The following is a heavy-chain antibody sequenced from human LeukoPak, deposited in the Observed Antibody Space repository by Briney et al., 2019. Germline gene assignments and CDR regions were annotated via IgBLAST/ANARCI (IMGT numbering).Heavy chain of an antibody. Sequence: GGSLRLSCAASGFTFSSYSMSWIRQAPGKGLEWVSNIGSGGVTIIYADSVKGRFTISRDNAKNSLYLQMNSLRAEDTAVYYCARAGSLNDAFDIWGQGTMVTVSS. J-gene: IGHJ3*02. CDR3: ARAGSLNDAFDI. V-gene: IGHV3-48*04. CDR2: IGSGGVTI. CDR1: GFTFSSYS.